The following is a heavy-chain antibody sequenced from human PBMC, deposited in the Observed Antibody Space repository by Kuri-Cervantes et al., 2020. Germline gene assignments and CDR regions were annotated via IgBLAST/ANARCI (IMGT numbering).Heavy chain of an antibody. V-gene: IGHV5-51*01. J-gene: IGHJ4*02. CDR2: IYPGDSDT. Sequence: GESLKISCKGSGYIFTNYWIGWVRQLPGKGLEWMGIIYPGDSDTRYSPSFQGQVTISADKSISTAYLQWSSLKASDTAMYYCARHRGVQQLAPADYWGQGTLVTVSS. CDR3: ARHRGVQQLAPADY. D-gene: IGHD6-6*01. CDR1: GYIFTNYW.